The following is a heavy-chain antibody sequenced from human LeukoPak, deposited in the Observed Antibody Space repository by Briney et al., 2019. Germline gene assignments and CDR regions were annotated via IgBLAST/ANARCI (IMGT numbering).Heavy chain of an antibody. CDR2: ISSSSSYI. D-gene: IGHD6-13*01. Sequence: GGSLRLSCAASGFTFSSYSMNWVRQAPGKGLEWASSISSSSSYIYYADSVKGQFTISRDNAKNSLYLQMNSLRAEDTAVYYCARYGSAAGLDYYMDVWGKGTTVTVSS. CDR1: GFTFSSYS. J-gene: IGHJ6*03. V-gene: IGHV3-21*01. CDR3: ARYGSAAGLDYYMDV.